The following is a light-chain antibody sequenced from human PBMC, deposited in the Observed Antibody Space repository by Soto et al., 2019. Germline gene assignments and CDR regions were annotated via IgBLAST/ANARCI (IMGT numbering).Light chain of an antibody. CDR2: RNN. CDR3: AAWDDSLSGVYV. Sequence: QSVLTQPPSASGTPGQRVTISCSGSSSKVGSNFVYWYQQLPGTAPKPLIYRNNQRPSGVPDRFSGSKSGTSASLAISGLRSEDEADYYCAAWDDSLSGVYVFGTGTKVTVL. V-gene: IGLV1-47*01. CDR1: SSKVGSNF. J-gene: IGLJ1*01.